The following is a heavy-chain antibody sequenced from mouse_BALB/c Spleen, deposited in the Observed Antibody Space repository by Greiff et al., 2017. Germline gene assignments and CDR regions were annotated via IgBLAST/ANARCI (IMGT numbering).Heavy chain of an antibody. J-gene: IGHJ3*01. V-gene: IGHV5-4*02. CDR2: ISDGGSYT. D-gene: IGHD1-2*01. CDR1: GFTFSDYY. Sequence: EVQLVESGGGLVKPGGSLKLSCAASGFTFSDYYMYWVRQTPEKRLEWVATISDGGSYTYYPDSVKGRFTISRDNAKNTLYLQMSSLKSEDTAMYYCARDRGYGYAWFAYWGQGTLVTVSA. CDR3: ARDRGYGYAWFAY.